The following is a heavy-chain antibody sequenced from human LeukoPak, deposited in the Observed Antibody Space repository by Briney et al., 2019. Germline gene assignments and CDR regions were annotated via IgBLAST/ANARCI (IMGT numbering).Heavy chain of an antibody. CDR2: INHSGST. Sequence: SETLSLTCAVYGGSFSGYYWSWIRQPPGKGLEWIGEINHSGSTNYNPSLKSRVTISVDTSKNQFSLKLSSVTAADTAVYYCARGGGFYYYDSSGYPGLGYWGQGTPVTVSS. CDR1: GGSFSGYY. V-gene: IGHV4-34*01. J-gene: IGHJ4*02. CDR3: ARGGGFYYYDSSGYPGLGY. D-gene: IGHD3-22*01.